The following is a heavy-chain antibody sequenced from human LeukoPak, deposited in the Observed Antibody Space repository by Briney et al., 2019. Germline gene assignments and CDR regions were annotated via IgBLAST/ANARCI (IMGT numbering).Heavy chain of an antibody. CDR2: ISHHGSDQ. CDR3: ARDRAWNYFDY. Sequence: GGPLRLSCAASGFTFSSYAMHWVRQAPGKGLEWVAVISHHGSDQFYADSVKGRFTISRDNSKNTLFLQMNSLGAEDTAVYYCARDRAWNYFDYWGQGTLVTVSS. V-gene: IGHV3-30*04. CDR1: GFTFSSYA. D-gene: IGHD3-3*01. J-gene: IGHJ4*02.